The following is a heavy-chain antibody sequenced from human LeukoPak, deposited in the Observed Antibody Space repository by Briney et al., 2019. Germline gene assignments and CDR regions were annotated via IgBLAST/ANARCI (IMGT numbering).Heavy chain of an antibody. J-gene: IGHJ4*02. CDR1: GYTFTSYY. D-gene: IGHD5-12*01. Sequence: ASVKVSCKASGYTFTSYYMHWVRQAPGQGLEWMGIINPSGGSTSYAQKFQGRVTMTRDMSTSTVYMELSSLRSEDTAVYYCAREGAGIYSGYKQIDYWGQGTLVTVSS. CDR3: AREGAGIYSGYKQIDY. CDR2: INPSGGST. V-gene: IGHV1-46*01.